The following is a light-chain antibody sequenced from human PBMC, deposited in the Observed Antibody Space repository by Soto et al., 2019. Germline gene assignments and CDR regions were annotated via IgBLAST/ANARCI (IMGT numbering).Light chain of an antibody. V-gene: IGKV1-5*01. Sequence: DIQMTQAHSTLYASVGDRVTITCRASQSISSWLAWYQHKPGKAPYLLIYDASNLESGVPSMFSGSGFGTEFSLTISSLPPDDFATCFCQQYNSYSWTFGQGTKVDLK. CDR1: QSISSW. J-gene: IGKJ1*01. CDR3: QQYNSYSWT. CDR2: DAS.